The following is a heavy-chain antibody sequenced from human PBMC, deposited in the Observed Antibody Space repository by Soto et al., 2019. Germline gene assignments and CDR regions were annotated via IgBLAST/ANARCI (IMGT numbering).Heavy chain of an antibody. CDR3: PRAGGPPFYYYSIDV. D-gene: IGHD2-15*01. CDR1: GFTFSTYA. V-gene: IGHV3-30-3*01. CDR2: ISYDGSKK. J-gene: IGHJ6*02. Sequence: PGGSLRLSCAASGFTFSTYALHWVRQAPGKGPEWVAVISYDGSKKYYADSVKGRFTISRDSSKNTVYLQMNSLRPEDTFVYYCPRAGGPPFYYYSIDVWGQGTTVTVSS.